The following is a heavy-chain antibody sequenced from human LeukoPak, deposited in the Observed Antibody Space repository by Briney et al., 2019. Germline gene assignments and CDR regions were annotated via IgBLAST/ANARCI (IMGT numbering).Heavy chain of an antibody. CDR1: GYTFTGYY. Sequence: ASVKVSCKASGYTFTGYYMHWVRQAPGQGLEWMGWINPNSGGTNYAQKFQGRVTMTRDASISTAYMELSRLRSDGTAVYYCARVISGSYPDYWGQGTLVTVSS. V-gene: IGHV1-2*02. D-gene: IGHD1-26*01. CDR2: INPNSGGT. J-gene: IGHJ4*02. CDR3: ARVISGSYPDY.